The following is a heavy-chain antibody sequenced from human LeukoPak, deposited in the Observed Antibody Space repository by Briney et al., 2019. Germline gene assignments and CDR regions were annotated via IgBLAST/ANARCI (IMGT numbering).Heavy chain of an antibody. CDR2: VSSAGSGT. Sequence: PGGSLRLSCVSSGFTFTTYGKSCLRRSRGRGVEWVAPVSSAGSGTYYPDSLRGVFIISRDNSQNTVFLQMNRLRPEHTGFYSCAKDGQLLWFGPTDAWGQGILITVSS. CDR1: GFTFTTYG. J-gene: IGHJ5*02. V-gene: IGHV3-23*01. CDR3: AKDGQLLWFGPTDA. D-gene: IGHD3-10*01.